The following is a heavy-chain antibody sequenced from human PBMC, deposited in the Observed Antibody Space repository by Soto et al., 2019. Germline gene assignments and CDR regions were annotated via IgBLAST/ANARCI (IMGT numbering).Heavy chain of an antibody. Sequence: QVQLVQSGAEVKKPGASVKVSCKASGYTFTSYGISWVRQAPGQGLEWMGWISAYNGNTNYAQKLQGRVTMTTDTSTSTAYMELRSLRSDDTAVYYCARDRDSYDDVWGSYRHDYNWFDPWGQGTLVTVSS. D-gene: IGHD3-16*02. CDR3: ARDRDSYDDVWGSYRHDYNWFDP. J-gene: IGHJ5*02. V-gene: IGHV1-18*01. CDR1: GYTFTSYG. CDR2: ISAYNGNT.